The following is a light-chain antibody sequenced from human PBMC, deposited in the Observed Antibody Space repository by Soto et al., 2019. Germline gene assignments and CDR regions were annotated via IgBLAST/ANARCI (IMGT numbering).Light chain of an antibody. CDR3: QEYNSAHQLT. J-gene: IGKJ4*01. Sequence: DIQMTQSPSSLSASVGDRVTITCRASQGISNYLAWYQQKPGKVPKLLIYAASTLQSGAPSRFSGSGSGTEFTLTISSLQPEDGVTSYCQEYNSAHQLTFGGGTKVEIK. CDR1: QGISNY. V-gene: IGKV1-27*01. CDR2: AAS.